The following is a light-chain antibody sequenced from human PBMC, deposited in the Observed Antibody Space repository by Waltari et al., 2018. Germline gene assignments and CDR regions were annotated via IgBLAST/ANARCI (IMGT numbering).Light chain of an antibody. Sequence: DIVLTQSPVSLSVTPGEPASISCRSSQSLRPSNGYHSLDWYFQNPGQSPQLLVYLGSSRASGVPDRFSGSGSGTDFTLKISRVEAEDVGVYYCMQGLQTPTFGGGTKVEIK. J-gene: IGKJ4*01. CDR2: LGS. V-gene: IGKV2-28*01. CDR1: QSLRPSNGYHS. CDR3: MQGLQTPT.